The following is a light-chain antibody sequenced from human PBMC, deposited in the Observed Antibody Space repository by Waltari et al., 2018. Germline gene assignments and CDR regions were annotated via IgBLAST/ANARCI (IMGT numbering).Light chain of an antibody. Sequence: DILMTQSPHSLPASLGERATINCKSSPSILHSSSNKNHLAWYQHKPGQPPRLLISWASSRESGVPDRFSGSGSGTDFTLTISGLQTEDVAVYSCQQYETTPLTFGPGTKVEI. CDR1: PSILHSSSNKNH. V-gene: IGKV4-1*01. CDR2: WAS. CDR3: QQYETTPLT. J-gene: IGKJ3*01.